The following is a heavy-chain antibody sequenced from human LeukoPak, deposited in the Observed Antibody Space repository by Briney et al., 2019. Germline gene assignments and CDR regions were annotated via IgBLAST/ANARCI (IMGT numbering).Heavy chain of an antibody. CDR3: ARAAVVAASPIYYYYYGMDV. V-gene: IGHV3-48*03. CDR1: GFPFSSYE. D-gene: IGHD2-15*01. CDR2: ISSSGSTI. J-gene: IGHJ6*02. Sequence: GGSLRLSCAASGFPFSSYEMNWVRRAPGKGVEWVSYISSSGSTIYYADSVKGRFTISRDNAKTSLYLQINSLRAEDTAVYYCARAAVVAASPIYYYYYGMDVWGQGTTVTVSS.